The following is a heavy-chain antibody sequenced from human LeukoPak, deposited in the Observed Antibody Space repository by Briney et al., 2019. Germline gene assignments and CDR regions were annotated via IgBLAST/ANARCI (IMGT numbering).Heavy chain of an antibody. CDR2: ISWNSGSI. D-gene: IGHD6-19*01. CDR3: AKDRFIAVAGSFDY. V-gene: IGHV3-9*01. J-gene: IGHJ4*02. CDR1: GFTFDDHA. Sequence: GGSLRLSCAASGFTFDDHAMHWVRQAPGKGLEWVSGISWNSGSIGYADSVKGRFTISRDNAKNSLYLQMNSLRAEDTALYYCAKDRFIAVAGSFDYWGQGTLVTVSS.